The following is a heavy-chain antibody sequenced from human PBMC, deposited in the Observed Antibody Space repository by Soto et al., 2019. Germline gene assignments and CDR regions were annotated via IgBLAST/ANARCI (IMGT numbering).Heavy chain of an antibody. V-gene: IGHV3-7*03. CDR2: IKQDGSEK. Sequence: EVQLVESGGGLVQPGGSLRLSCAASGFTFSSYWMNWVRQVPGKGLEWVATIKQDGSEKNYVDSVKGRFTISRDNAKQSLDLQMNSLRAEDTAVYYCARRGYDLWNGYMGGMDVWGRGTTVTVSS. CDR3: ARRGYDLWNGYMGGMDV. J-gene: IGHJ6*02. CDR1: GFTFSSYW. D-gene: IGHD3-3*01.